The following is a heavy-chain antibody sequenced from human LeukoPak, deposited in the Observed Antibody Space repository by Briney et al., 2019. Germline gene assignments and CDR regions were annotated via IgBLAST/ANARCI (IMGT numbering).Heavy chain of an antibody. CDR2: IYRSGSA. Sequence: PSETLSLTCTVSGYSISSDYYWGWIRQPPGKGLEWIGTIYRSGSADYSPSLKSRVAISIDTSKNQSSLRLSSVTAADTAVYYCARMYYDSSGYYQLDYWGQGTLVTVSS. CDR3: ARMYYDSSGYYQLDY. D-gene: IGHD3-22*01. CDR1: GYSISSDYY. V-gene: IGHV4-38-2*02. J-gene: IGHJ4*02.